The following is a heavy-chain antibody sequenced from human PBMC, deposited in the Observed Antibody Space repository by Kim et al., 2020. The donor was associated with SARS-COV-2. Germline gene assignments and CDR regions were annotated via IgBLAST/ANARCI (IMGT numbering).Heavy chain of an antibody. CDR2: ISAYNGNT. CDR1: GYTFTSYG. Sequence: ASVKVSCKASGYTFTSYGISWVRQAPGQGLEWMGLISAYNGNTNYAQKLQGRVTMTTDTSTSTAYMELRSLRSDDTAVYYCAREFSSSWYQTAMAFDIWGQGTMVTVSS. J-gene: IGHJ3*02. V-gene: IGHV1-18*01. D-gene: IGHD6-13*01. CDR3: AREFSSSWYQTAMAFDI.